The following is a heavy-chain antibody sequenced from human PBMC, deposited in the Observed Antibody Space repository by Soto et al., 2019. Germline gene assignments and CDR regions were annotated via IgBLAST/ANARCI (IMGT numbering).Heavy chain of an antibody. CDR3: VRGEDNRNYSNSFDF. CDR2: ISASNGYT. Sequence: ASVKVSCKASGYTFTTYGISWVRQAPGQGLEWMAWISASNGYTKYAQKFQGRVTLTTDTSTSTAYMELRSLTSDDTAVYYCVRGEDNRNYSNSFDFWGQGTMVTVSS. V-gene: IGHV1-18*01. D-gene: IGHD4-4*01. CDR1: GYTFTTYG. J-gene: IGHJ3*01.